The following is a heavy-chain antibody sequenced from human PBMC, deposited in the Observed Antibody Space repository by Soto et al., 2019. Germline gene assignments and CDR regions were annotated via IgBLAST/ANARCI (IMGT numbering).Heavy chain of an antibody. D-gene: IGHD5-18*01. CDR2: IFWNDDE. Sequence: SGPTLVNPTQTLTLTCTFSGFSLTTSGVGVGWIRQPPGKALEWLALIFWNDDERYSPSLKSRLTITEDTSKNQVVLTTTNMDPVDIATYYCVHTGYSYDPFGYWGRGTLVTVSS. CDR3: VHTGYSYDPFGY. CDR1: GFSLTTSGVG. J-gene: IGHJ4*02. V-gene: IGHV2-5*01.